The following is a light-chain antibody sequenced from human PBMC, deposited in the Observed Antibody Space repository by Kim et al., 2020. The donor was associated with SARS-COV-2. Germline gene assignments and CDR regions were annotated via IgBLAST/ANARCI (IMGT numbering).Light chain of an antibody. Sequence: AIQMTQSPSSLSASVGDRVTITCRASHGIRHDLGWYQQKPGKAPNLLIYAASNLQSGVPSRFSGSGSDRDFTLTITSLQPEDFATYYCLQDYSYPRTFGQGTKVELK. V-gene: IGKV1-6*01. J-gene: IGKJ1*01. CDR3: LQDYSYPRT. CDR1: HGIRHD. CDR2: AAS.